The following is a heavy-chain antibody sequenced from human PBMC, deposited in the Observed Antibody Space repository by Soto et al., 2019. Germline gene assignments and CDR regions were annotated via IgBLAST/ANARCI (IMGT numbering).Heavy chain of an antibody. Sequence: EVQLVESGGGLIQPGGSLRLSCAASGFTFSNYWMHWVRQAAGKGLVWVSHIKSDGSSISYAESVKGRFTISRDNAKNTLYLQMNSLRGEDTAVYFCATGYRDARGRDYWGQGTLVTVSS. CDR3: ATGYRDARGRDY. CDR2: IKSDGSSI. CDR1: GFTFSNYW. D-gene: IGHD2-2*01. V-gene: IGHV3-74*01. J-gene: IGHJ4*02.